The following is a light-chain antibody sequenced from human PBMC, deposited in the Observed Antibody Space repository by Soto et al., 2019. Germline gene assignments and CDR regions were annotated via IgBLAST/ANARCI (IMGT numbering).Light chain of an antibody. V-gene: IGKV3-20*01. CDR3: QQYGSAPRTLT. Sequence: EIVLTQSPGTLSLSPGERATLSCRASQSVSSSYLAWYQQKPGQAPRLLIYGASSRATGIPDRFSGSGSGTDFTLTSSRLEPEDFAAYYCQQYGSAPRTLTFGGGTKVEIK. CDR2: GAS. CDR1: QSVSSSY. J-gene: IGKJ4*01.